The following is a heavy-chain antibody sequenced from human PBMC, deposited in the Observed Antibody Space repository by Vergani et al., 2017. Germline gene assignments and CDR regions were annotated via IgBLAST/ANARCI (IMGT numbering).Heavy chain of an antibody. Sequence: EVHLLESGGGQVEAGGSLRLSCAASGFTFSSYAMSWVRQAPGKGLEWVSAISGSGGSTYYADSVKGRFTISRDNSKNTLYLQMNSLRAEDTAVYYCAKLTVVVPAANRAFDIWGQGTMVTVSS. V-gene: IGHV3-23*01. CDR1: GFTFSSYA. CDR2: ISGSGGST. CDR3: AKLTVVVPAANRAFDI. J-gene: IGHJ3*02. D-gene: IGHD2-2*01.